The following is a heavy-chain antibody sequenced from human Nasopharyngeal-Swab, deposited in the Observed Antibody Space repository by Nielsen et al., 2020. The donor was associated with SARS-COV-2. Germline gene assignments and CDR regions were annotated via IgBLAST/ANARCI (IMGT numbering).Heavy chain of an antibody. CDR3: TTVAGSYGRFDY. J-gene: IGHJ4*02. D-gene: IGHD1-26*01. Sequence: ASVKVSCKVSGYTLTELSMHWVRQAPGKGLEWAGGFDPEDGETIYAQKFQGRVTMTEDTSTGTAYMELSSLTSEDTAVYYCTTVAGSYGRFDYWGQGTLVTVSS. V-gene: IGHV1-24*01. CDR1: GYTLTELS. CDR2: FDPEDGET.